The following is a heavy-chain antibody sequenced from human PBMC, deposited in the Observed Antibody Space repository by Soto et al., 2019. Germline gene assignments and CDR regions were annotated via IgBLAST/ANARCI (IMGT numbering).Heavy chain of an antibody. D-gene: IGHD2-8*01. Sequence: QVQLQESGSGLVKPSQILSLTCDVSGGSIISGDHSWGWIRQPPGKGREWMGYIHNTGISYYNPSFKSRVAVSVDKSKNQFSLRLTSVTAADTATYFCARLVMLSINYYFDQWGQGTLVTVPS. J-gene: IGHJ4*02. V-gene: IGHV4-30-2*01. CDR2: IHNTGIS. CDR1: GGSIISGDHS. CDR3: ARLVMLSINYYFDQ.